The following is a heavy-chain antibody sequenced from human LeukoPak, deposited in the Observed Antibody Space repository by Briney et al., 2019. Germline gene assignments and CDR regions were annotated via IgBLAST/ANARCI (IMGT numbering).Heavy chain of an antibody. CDR1: RFTVSSNY. V-gene: IGHV3-53*01. CDR3: ASRYSSSWYDAFDI. D-gene: IGHD6-13*01. CDR2: IYSGGST. Sequence: PGGSLRLSCSASRFTVSSNYMSWVRQAPGKGLEWVSAIYSGGSTYYADSVNGRFTISRDSYKNTLYLQMNSLRAEDTGVYYCASRYSSSWYDAFDIWGQGTMVTVSS. J-gene: IGHJ3*02.